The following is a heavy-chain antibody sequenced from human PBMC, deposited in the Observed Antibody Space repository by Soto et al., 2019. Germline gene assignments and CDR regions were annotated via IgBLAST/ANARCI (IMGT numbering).Heavy chain of an antibody. CDR1: GGSFSGYY. CDR3: ARHSSSWYWDFDY. V-gene: IGHV4-34*01. Sequence: PSETLSLTCAVYGGSFSGYYWSWIRQPPGKGLEWIGEINHSGSTNYNPSLKSRVTISVDTSKNQFTLKLSSVTAADTAVYYCARHSSSWYWDFDYWGQGTLVTVSS. CDR2: INHSGST. J-gene: IGHJ4*02. D-gene: IGHD6-13*01.